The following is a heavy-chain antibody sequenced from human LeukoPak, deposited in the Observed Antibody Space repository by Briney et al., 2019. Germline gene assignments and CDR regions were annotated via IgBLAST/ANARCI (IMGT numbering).Heavy chain of an antibody. Sequence: SETLSLTCTVSGGSISSYYWSWIRQPPGKGLECIGYIYYSGSTSYSSSLKSRVTISVDTSKNQFSLKLSSVTAADTAVYYCARRLYGGNFDNWGQGTLVTVSS. CDR2: IYYSGST. V-gene: IGHV4-59*01. D-gene: IGHD4-23*01. CDR1: GGSISSYY. CDR3: ARRLYGGNFDN. J-gene: IGHJ4*02.